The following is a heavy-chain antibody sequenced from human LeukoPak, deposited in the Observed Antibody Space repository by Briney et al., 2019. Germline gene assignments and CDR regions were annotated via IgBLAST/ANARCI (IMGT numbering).Heavy chain of an antibody. CDR1: GGSVSSGSYY. J-gene: IGHJ4*02. CDR3: ARSLGYNSILGY. CDR2: VYYSGAT. D-gene: IGHD5-24*01. V-gene: IGHV4-61*01. Sequence: PETLSLTCTVSGGSVSSGSYYWSWIRQPPGKGLEWIGFVYYSGATNYNPSLKSRVTISVDTSKNQFSLKLSSVTAADTAVYYCARSLGYNSILGYWGQGTLGTVSS.